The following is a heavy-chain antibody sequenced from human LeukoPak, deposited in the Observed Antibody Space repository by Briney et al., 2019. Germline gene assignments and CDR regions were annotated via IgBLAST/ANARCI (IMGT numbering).Heavy chain of an antibody. CDR1: GGSFSGYY. D-gene: IGHD5-24*01. Sequence: SETLSLTCAVYGGSFSGYYWSWIRQPPGKGLEWIGEINHSGSTNYNPSLKSRVTISVDTSKNQFSLKLSSVTAADTAVYYCARRPATITATYFDYWGQGTLVTVSS. V-gene: IGHV4-34*01. J-gene: IGHJ4*02. CDR3: ARRPATITATYFDY. CDR2: INHSGST.